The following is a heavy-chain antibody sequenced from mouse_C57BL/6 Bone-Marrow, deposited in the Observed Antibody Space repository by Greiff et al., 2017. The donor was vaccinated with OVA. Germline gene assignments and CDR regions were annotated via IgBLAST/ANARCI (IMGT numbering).Heavy chain of an antibody. V-gene: IGHV1-62-3*01. CDR3: ARVTTVEGYYAMDY. D-gene: IGHD1-1*01. J-gene: IGHJ4*01. Sequence: QLQQPGAELVKPGASVKLSCKASGYTFTSYWMHWVKQRPGRGLEWIGRIDPNSGGTKYNEKFKSKATLTVDKPSSTAYMQLSSLTSEDSAVYYCARVTTVEGYYAMDYWGQGTSVTVSS. CDR2: IDPNSGGT. CDR1: GYTFTSYW.